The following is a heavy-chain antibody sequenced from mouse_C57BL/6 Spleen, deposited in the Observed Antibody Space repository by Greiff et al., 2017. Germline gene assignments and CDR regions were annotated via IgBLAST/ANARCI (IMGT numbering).Heavy chain of an antibody. CDR3: AKKGYDYDDAMDY. D-gene: IGHD2-4*01. CDR2: IWRGGST. V-gene: IGHV2-5*01. Sequence: QVQLQQSGPGLVQPSQSLSITCTVSGFSLTSYGVHWVRQSPGKGLEWLGVIWRGGSTDYNAAFMSRLSITKDNSKSQVFFKMNSLQADDTAIYYCAKKGYDYDDAMDYWGQGTSVTVSS. CDR1: GFSLTSYG. J-gene: IGHJ4*01.